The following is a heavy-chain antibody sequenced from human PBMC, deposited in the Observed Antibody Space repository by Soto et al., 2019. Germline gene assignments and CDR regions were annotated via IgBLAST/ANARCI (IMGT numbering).Heavy chain of an antibody. CDR3: ARGPRGDIVVVPAAIPFDY. Sequence: SETLSLTCAVYGGSFSGYYWSWIRQPPGKGLEWIGEINHSRSTNYNPSLKSRVTIKVDTSKNQYSLKLSSVTAADTAVYYCARGPRGDIVVVPAAIPFDYWGQGTLVTVSS. V-gene: IGHV4-34*01. D-gene: IGHD2-2*01. CDR1: GGSFSGYY. CDR2: INHSRST. J-gene: IGHJ4*02.